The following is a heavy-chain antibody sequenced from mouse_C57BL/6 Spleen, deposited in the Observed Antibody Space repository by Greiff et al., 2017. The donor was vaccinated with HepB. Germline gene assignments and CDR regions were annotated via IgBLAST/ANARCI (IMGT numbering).Heavy chain of an antibody. J-gene: IGHJ1*03. CDR3: ARAKPHYYGSSYGYFDV. D-gene: IGHD1-1*01. CDR2: IYPSDSET. CDR1: GYTFTSYW. V-gene: IGHV1-61*01. Sequence: VQLQQPGAELVRPGSSVKLSCKASGYTFTSYWMDWVKQRPGQGLEWIGNIYPSDSETHYNQKFKDKATLTVDKSSSTAYMQLSSLTSEDSAVYYCARAKPHYYGSSYGYFDVWGTGTTVTVSS.